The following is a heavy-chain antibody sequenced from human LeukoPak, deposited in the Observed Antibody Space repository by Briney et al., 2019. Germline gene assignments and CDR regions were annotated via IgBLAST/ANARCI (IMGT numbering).Heavy chain of an antibody. CDR3: AKIPVSYSSGWSTFDY. D-gene: IGHD6-19*01. CDR1: GLTFSSYA. CDR2: ISGSGGST. V-gene: IGHV3-23*01. Sequence: GGSLRLSCAASGLTFSSYAMSWVRQTPGKGLEWVSGISGSGGSTYYADSVKGRFTISRDNSKNTLYLQMNSLRAEDTAIYYCAKIPVSYSSGWSTFDYWGQGTLVTVSS. J-gene: IGHJ4*02.